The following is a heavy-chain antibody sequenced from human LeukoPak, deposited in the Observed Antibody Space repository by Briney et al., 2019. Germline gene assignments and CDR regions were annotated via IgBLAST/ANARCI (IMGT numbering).Heavy chain of an antibody. Sequence: PSGTLSLTCTVSGGSISSGGYYWSWIRQHPGKGLEWIGYIYYSGSTYYNPSLKSRVTISVDTSKNQFSLKLSSVTAADTAVYYCARDSSYDFWSGYSYYYYGMDVWGQGTTVTVSS. J-gene: IGHJ6*02. D-gene: IGHD3-3*01. CDR2: IYYSGST. CDR1: GGSISSGGYY. CDR3: ARDSSYDFWSGYSYYYYGMDV. V-gene: IGHV4-31*03.